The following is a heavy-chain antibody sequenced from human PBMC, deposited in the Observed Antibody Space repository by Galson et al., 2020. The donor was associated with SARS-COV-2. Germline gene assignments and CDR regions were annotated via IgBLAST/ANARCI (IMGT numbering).Heavy chain of an antibody. CDR3: ARDEGIRGYNYGRLYYGMDV. CDR1: GFPFSTYS. Sequence: NSGGSLRLSCAASGFPFSTYSMNWVRLAPGKGLEWVSSISTSSSYTYYADSVKGRFSISRDNPRNSLYLQMNSLRAEDTAVYYCARDEGIRGYNYGRLYYGMDVCGQGTTVTVSS. D-gene: IGHD5-18*01. CDR2: ISTSSSYT. J-gene: IGHJ6*02. V-gene: IGHV3-21*01.